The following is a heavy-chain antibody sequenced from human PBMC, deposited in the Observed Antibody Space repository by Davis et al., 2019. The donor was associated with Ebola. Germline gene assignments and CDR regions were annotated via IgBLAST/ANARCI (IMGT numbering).Heavy chain of an antibody. J-gene: IGHJ4*02. CDR1: GASIRTYY. V-gene: IGHV4-4*08. CDR2: IYNSGST. CDR3: ARDRQDSRAYGF. Sequence: SETLSLTCSVSGASIRTYYWSWVRQPPGKGLEWIGYIYNSGSTNYNPSLRSRVTISADPSKNQFSLRLKSVTAADTAMYFCARDRQDSRAYGFWGQGTLVTVSS. D-gene: IGHD3-22*01.